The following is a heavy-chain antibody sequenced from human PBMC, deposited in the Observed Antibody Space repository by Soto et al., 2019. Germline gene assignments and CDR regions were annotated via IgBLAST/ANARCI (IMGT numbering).Heavy chain of an antibody. J-gene: IGHJ5*02. V-gene: IGHV3-15*01. CDR1: GFTFSNAW. D-gene: IGHD2-2*01. CDR2: IKSKTDGGTT. Sequence: ESGGGLVKPGGSLRLSCAASGFTFSNAWMSWVRQAPGKGLEWVGRIKSKTDGGTTDYATPVKGRFTISRDDSKNTLYLQMNSLKTEDTAVYYCTTVVPAAIYWFDPWGQGTLVTVSS. CDR3: TTVVPAAIYWFDP.